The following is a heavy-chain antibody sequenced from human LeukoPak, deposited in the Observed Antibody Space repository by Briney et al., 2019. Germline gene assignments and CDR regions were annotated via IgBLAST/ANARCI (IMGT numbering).Heavy chain of an antibody. CDR2: INHSGST. V-gene: IGHV4-34*01. CDR1: GGSFSGYY. J-gene: IGHJ4*02. Sequence: SETLSLTCAVYGGSFSGYYWSWIRQPPGKGLEWIGEINHSGSTNYNPSLKSRVTISVDTSKNQFSLKLSSVTAADTAVYYCARGHSSGYFREPDHFDYWGQGTLVTVSS. CDR3: ARGHSSGYFREPDHFDY. D-gene: IGHD3-22*01.